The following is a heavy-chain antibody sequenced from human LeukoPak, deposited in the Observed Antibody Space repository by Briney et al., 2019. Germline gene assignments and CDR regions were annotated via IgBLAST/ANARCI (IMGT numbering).Heavy chain of an antibody. V-gene: IGHV3-7*01. J-gene: IGHJ4*02. D-gene: IGHD3-10*01. CDR2: IKQDGSEK. Sequence: GGSLRLSCAASGFTFSSYWMSWVRQAPGKGLEWVANIKQDGSEKYYVDSVKGRFTISRDNAKNSLYLQMNSLRAEDTAVYYCVRERYHGSGAPKFDYWGQGIRVTVSS. CDR1: GFTFSSYW. CDR3: VRERYHGSGAPKFDY.